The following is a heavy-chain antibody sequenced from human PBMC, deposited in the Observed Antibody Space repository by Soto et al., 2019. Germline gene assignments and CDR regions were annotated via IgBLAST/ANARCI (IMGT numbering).Heavy chain of an antibody. D-gene: IGHD3-3*01. CDR2: IVPNVGTV. J-gene: IGHJ4*02. CDR1: GGTLSSFINYP. V-gene: IGHV1-69*06. CDR3: ARRDTSGFLRYFDN. Sequence: QMQLVQSGAEVKKPGSSVKVSCKASGGTLSSFINYPINWVRQAPGQGLEWMGGIVPNVGTVNYAQKFQGRVTITADKSTGTAYMEVSSLRSEDTALSYCARRDTSGFLRYFDNWGQGTLVTVAS.